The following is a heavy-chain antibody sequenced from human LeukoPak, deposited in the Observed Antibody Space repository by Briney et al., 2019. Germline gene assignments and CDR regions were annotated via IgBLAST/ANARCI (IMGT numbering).Heavy chain of an antibody. CDR3: ARHDEYSSNHVGLDY. Sequence: SETLSLTCAVYGGSFSGYYWSWIRQPPGKGLEWIGEINHSGSTNYNPSLKSRVTISVDTSKNHFSLKLTSVTAADTAVYYCARHDEYSSNHVGLDYWGQGTLVTVSS. J-gene: IGHJ4*02. CDR1: GGSFSGYY. V-gene: IGHV4-34*01. D-gene: IGHD6-13*01. CDR2: INHSGST.